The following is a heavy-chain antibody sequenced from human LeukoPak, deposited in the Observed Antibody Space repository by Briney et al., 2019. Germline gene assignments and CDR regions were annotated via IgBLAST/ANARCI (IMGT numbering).Heavy chain of an antibody. Sequence: ASVKVSCKASGYTFTGYYMHWVRQAPGPGLEWMGWINPNSGGTNYAQKFQGRVTMTRDMSISTAYMELSRLRSDDTAVYYCARDLRGYSGYDYLETIAGLGYWGQGTLVTVSS. CDR1: GYTFTGYY. CDR3: ARDLRGYSGYDYLETIAGLGY. CDR2: INPNSGGT. J-gene: IGHJ4*02. V-gene: IGHV1-2*02. D-gene: IGHD5-12*01.